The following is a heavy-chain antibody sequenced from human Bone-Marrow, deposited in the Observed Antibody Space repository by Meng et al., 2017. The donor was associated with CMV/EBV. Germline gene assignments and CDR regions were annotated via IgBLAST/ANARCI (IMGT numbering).Heavy chain of an antibody. J-gene: IGHJ4*02. D-gene: IGHD3-3*01. V-gene: IGHV3-30*02. Sequence: GGSLRLSCAASGFTFSSYGMHWVRQAPGKGLEWVAFIRYDGSNKYYADSVKGRFTISRDNSKNTLYLQMNSLRAEDTAVYYCAKVEWLLTKIDYWGQGTLVTVSS. CDR1: GFTFSSYG. CDR3: AKVEWLLTKIDY. CDR2: IRYDGSNK.